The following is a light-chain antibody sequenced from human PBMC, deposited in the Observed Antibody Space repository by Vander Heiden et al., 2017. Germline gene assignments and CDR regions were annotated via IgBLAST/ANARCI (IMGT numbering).Light chain of an antibody. Sequence: QSVLTQPPSVSGAPGPRVTISCTGSRSNIGAGYDVHWYQQLPGTAPKLLIYGNNNRPSGVPDRFSGSKSGTSASLAITGLQAEDEADFYCQSYDTSLSGNYVFGTGTKVTVL. J-gene: IGLJ1*01. CDR2: GNN. CDR1: RSNIGAGYD. V-gene: IGLV1-40*01. CDR3: QSYDTSLSGNYV.